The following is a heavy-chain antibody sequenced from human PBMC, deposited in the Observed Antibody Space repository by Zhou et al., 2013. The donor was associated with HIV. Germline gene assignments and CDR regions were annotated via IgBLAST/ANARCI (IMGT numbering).Heavy chain of an antibody. CDR1: GFTFGNYA. CDR2: INGNSRSI. J-gene: IGHJ3*01. Sequence: EVQLVESGGTLVQPGRSLRLSCGGSGFTFGNYAMHWVRQAPGKGLEWISGINGNSRSIEYADSVKGRFTISRDNAKNSLYLQMSSLRADDTALYYCAKASGGGDPDYGDYDVLSVDAFDVWGQGTMVIVSS. CDR3: AKASGGGDPDYGDYDVLSVDAFDV. D-gene: IGHD4-17*01. V-gene: IGHV3-9*01.